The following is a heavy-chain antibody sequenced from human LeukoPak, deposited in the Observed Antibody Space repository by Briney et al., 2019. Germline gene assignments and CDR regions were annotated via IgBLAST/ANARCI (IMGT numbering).Heavy chain of an antibody. CDR3: ARMSYRGDFQH. V-gene: IGHV4-59*01. CDR2: IYYSGST. CDR1: GGSISSYY. Sequence: SETLSLTCTVSGGSISSYYWSWIRQPPGKGLEWIGYIYYSGSTNYNPSLKSRVTISVDTFKNQFSLKLSSVTAADTAVYYCARMSYRGDFQHWGQGTLVTVSS. D-gene: IGHD1-26*01. J-gene: IGHJ1*01.